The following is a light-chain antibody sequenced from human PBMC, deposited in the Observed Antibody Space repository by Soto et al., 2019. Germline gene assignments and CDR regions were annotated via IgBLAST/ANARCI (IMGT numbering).Light chain of an antibody. CDR1: QSVSSY. J-gene: IGKJ5*01. V-gene: IGKV3-11*01. CDR2: DAS. CDR3: QQRSNWPPT. Sequence: EIVLTQSPATLSLSPGERATLSCRASQSVSSYLSWYQQKPVHAPRLLIYDASNRATGIPARFSGSGSGTDFTLTISSLEPEDFAVYYCQQRSNWPPTFGQGTRLEIK.